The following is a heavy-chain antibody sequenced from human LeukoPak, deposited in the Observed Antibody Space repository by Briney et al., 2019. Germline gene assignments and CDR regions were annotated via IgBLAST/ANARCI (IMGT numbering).Heavy chain of an antibody. D-gene: IGHD6-19*01. CDR1: GYTFTSYD. CDR2: MNPNSGNT. Sequence: ASVKVSCKASGYTFTSYDINWVRQATGQGLEWMGWMNPNSGNTGYAQKFQGRVTITRNTSISTAYMELSSLRSEDTAVYYCARGSGSSGWYDNYYYYYMDVWGKGTTVTVSS. CDR3: ARGSGSSGWYDNYYYYYMDV. J-gene: IGHJ6*03. V-gene: IGHV1-8*03.